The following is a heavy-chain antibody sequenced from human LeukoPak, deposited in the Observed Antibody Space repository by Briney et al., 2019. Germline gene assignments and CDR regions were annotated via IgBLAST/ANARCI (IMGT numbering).Heavy chain of an antibody. CDR3: ARGLDSFGAFDI. D-gene: IGHD2-15*01. CDR1: GGTFSSYA. V-gene: IGHV1-69*13. J-gene: IGHJ3*02. CDR2: IIPIFGTA. Sequence: SVKVSCKASGGTFSSYAISWVRQAPGQGLEWMGGIIPIFGTANYAQKFQGRVTITADESTSTAYMELSSLRSEDTAVYYCARGLDSFGAFDIWGQGTMVTVSS.